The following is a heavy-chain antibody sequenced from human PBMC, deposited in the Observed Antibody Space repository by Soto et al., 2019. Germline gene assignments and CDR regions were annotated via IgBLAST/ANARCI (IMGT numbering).Heavy chain of an antibody. D-gene: IGHD3-9*01. J-gene: IGHJ4*02. Sequence: GGSLRLSCAASGFTFSSYAMHWVRQAPGKGLEWVAVISYDGSNKYYADSVKGRFTISRDNSKNTRYLQMNSLRAEDTAVYYCARDQGDYDILTGYYRPPLDYWGQGTLVTVSS. CDR2: ISYDGSNK. CDR1: GFTFSSYA. V-gene: IGHV3-30-3*01. CDR3: ARDQGDYDILTGYYRPPLDY.